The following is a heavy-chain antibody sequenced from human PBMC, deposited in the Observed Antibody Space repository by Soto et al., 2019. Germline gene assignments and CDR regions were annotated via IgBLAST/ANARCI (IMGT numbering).Heavy chain of an antibody. Sequence: ASVKVSCKASGGTFSSYAISWVRQAPGQGLEWMGGIIPIFGTANYAQKFQGRVTITADESTSTAYMELSSLRSEDTAVYYCARVNWNYDLGYYYGMDVWGQGTTVTSP. J-gene: IGHJ6*02. CDR3: ARVNWNYDLGYYYGMDV. V-gene: IGHV1-69*13. CDR1: GGTFSSYA. D-gene: IGHD1-7*01. CDR2: IIPIFGTA.